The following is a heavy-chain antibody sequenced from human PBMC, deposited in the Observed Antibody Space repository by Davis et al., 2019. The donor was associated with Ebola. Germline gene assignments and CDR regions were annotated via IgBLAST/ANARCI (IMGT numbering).Heavy chain of an antibody. CDR2: INNSSSYI. CDR3: ARDVPGDIVVVVAAPFDY. V-gene: IGHV3-21*01. D-gene: IGHD2-15*01. CDR1: GFTFSSYS. J-gene: IGHJ4*02. Sequence: GESLKISCAASGFTFSSYSMNWVRQAPGKGLEWVASINNSSSYIYYADSVKGRFTISRDNSKNTLYLQMNSLRAEDTAVYYCARDVPGDIVVVVAAPFDYWGEGTLVTVSS.